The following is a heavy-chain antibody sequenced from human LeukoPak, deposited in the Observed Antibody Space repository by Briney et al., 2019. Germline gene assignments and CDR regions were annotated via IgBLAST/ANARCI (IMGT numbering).Heavy chain of an antibody. Sequence: GGSLRLSCAASGFTFSSYAMHWVRQAPGKGLDWLAVISYDGSNKYYADSVKGRFTISRDNSKNTLYLQMNSLRAEDTAVYYCARGGAYSSGWYFDYWGQGTLVTVSS. CDR2: ISYDGSNK. CDR3: ARGGAYSSGWYFDY. D-gene: IGHD6-19*01. J-gene: IGHJ4*02. V-gene: IGHV3-30-3*01. CDR1: GFTFSSYA.